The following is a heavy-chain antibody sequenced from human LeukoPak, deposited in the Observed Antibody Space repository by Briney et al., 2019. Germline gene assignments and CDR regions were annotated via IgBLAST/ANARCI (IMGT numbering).Heavy chain of an antibody. CDR2: ISSTSTYI. Sequence: GGSLRLSCAASGFTFSDYAMSWVRQAPGKGLEWVSSISSTSTYIYYADSVKGRFTISRDNAKNSMYLQMNSLRAEDTAVYYCARIVGATTRSYYYYYMDVWGKGTTVTISS. J-gene: IGHJ6*03. D-gene: IGHD1-26*01. CDR1: GFTFSDYA. CDR3: ARIVGATTRSYYYYYMDV. V-gene: IGHV3-21*01.